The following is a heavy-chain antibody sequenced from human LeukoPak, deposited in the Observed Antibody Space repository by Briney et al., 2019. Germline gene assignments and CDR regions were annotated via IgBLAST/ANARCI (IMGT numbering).Heavy chain of an antibody. CDR1: GGTYSSYA. Sequence: ASVKVSCKASGGTYSSYAISWVRQAPGQGLEWLGWMNPNNGNAGYAQKFQGRVTITRNTSINTAYMELSSLRSEDTAVYYCARAMRTAIDRHWFDPWGQGTLVTVSS. D-gene: IGHD5-18*01. J-gene: IGHJ5*02. V-gene: IGHV1-8*03. CDR2: MNPNNGNA. CDR3: ARAMRTAIDRHWFDP.